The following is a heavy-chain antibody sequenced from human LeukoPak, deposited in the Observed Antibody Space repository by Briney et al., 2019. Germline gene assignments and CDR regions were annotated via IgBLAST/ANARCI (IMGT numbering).Heavy chain of an antibody. CDR1: GITFSSYS. Sequence: GGSLRLSCAASGITFSSYSMNWVRQAPGKGLEWVSSIGISSNNIYYADSVKGRFTISRDNAKNSLSLQMNSLRVEDTAVYYCARDGVRGFTATTRFDYWGPGTLVTVSS. CDR3: ARDGVRGFTATTRFDY. CDR2: IGISSNNI. D-gene: IGHD4-17*01. V-gene: IGHV3-21*01. J-gene: IGHJ4*02.